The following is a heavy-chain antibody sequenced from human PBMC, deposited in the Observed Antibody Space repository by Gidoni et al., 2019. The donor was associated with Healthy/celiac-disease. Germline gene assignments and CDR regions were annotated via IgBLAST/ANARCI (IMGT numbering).Heavy chain of an antibody. CDR2: IYNSGST. J-gene: IGHJ5*02. V-gene: IGHV4-4*02. CDR1: GGSISSSNW. CDR3: ARVGYYDSSGYYYVEAWWFDP. D-gene: IGHD3-22*01. Sequence: QVQLQESGPGLVKPSGTLSLTCAVSGGSISSSNWWSWVRQPPGKGLEWMGEIYNSGSTNYNPSLKSRVTISVDKAKNQCSLKLSSVTAADTAVYYWARVGYYDSSGYYYVEAWWFDPWGQGTLVTVSS.